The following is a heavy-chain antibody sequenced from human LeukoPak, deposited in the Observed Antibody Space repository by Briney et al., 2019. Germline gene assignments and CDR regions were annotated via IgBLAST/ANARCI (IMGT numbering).Heavy chain of an antibody. J-gene: IGHJ3*02. V-gene: IGHV3-23*01. CDR1: GFTFSSYA. D-gene: IGHD3-22*01. Sequence: GGSLRLSCAASGFTFSSYAMSWFRQAPGKGLEWVSAISGSGGSTYYADSVKGRFTISRDNSKNTLYLQMNSLRAEDTAVYYCAKVGVGSGYSHDAFDIWGQGTMVTVSS. CDR3: AKVGVGSGYSHDAFDI. CDR2: ISGSGGST.